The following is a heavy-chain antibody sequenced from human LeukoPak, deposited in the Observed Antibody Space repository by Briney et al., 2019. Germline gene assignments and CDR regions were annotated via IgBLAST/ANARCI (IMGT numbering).Heavy chain of an antibody. D-gene: IGHD5-18*01. Sequence: GGSLRLSCAASGFTFSSYAMSWVRQAPGKGLEWVSAISGSGGSTYYADSVKGRFTISRDNSKNTLYLQMNSLRAEDTAVYYCARPHRGYSYGYYWGQGTLVTVSS. CDR1: GFTFSSYA. J-gene: IGHJ4*02. CDR2: ISGSGGST. CDR3: ARPHRGYSYGYY. V-gene: IGHV3-23*01.